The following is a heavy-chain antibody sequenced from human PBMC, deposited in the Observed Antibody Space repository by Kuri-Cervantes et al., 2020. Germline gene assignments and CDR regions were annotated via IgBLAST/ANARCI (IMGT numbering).Heavy chain of an antibody. CDR2: ISFDGSNK. D-gene: IGHD3-22*01. Sequence: GESLKTPRAASGFPFSSHGTQGVRQAPGKGLEWVAVISFDGSNKYYADPVKGRFTISSDNSKNTLFLQMNSLRAEDTAVEYCTRDGPMDDSSGYYYGYYYYGLDVWGQETTVTVSS. J-gene: IGHJ6*02. CDR1: GFPFSSHG. V-gene: IGHV3-30*03. CDR3: TRDGPMDDSSGYYYGYYYYGLDV.